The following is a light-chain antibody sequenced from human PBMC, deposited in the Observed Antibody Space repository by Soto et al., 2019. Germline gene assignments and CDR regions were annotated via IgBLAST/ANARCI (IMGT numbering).Light chain of an antibody. CDR3: CSYAGTYLV. CDR2: DVS. J-gene: IGLJ2*01. V-gene: IGLV2-11*01. CDR1: SSDVGGYNY. Sequence: QSVLTQPRSVSGSPGQSVTISCTGSSSDVGGYNYVSWYQQHPGKAPKLMINDVSKRPSGVPDRFSGSKSGSTASLTISGLQAEDEVDYYCCSYAGTYLVFGGGTKLTVL.